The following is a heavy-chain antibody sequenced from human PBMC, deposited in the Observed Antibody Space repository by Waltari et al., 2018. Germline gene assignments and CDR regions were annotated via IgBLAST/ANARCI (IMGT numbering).Heavy chain of an antibody. CDR1: GFTFSSYA. Sequence: EVQLLESGGGLVQPGGSLRLSCAASGFTFSSYAMSWVRQAPGKGLEWVSAISGSGGRTYYADSVKGRFTISRDNSKNTLYLQMNSLRAEDTAVYYCAKVPYYSSSWAEYFQHWGQGTLVTVSS. CDR2: ISGSGGRT. D-gene: IGHD6-13*01. CDR3: AKVPYYSSSWAEYFQH. V-gene: IGHV3-23*01. J-gene: IGHJ1*01.